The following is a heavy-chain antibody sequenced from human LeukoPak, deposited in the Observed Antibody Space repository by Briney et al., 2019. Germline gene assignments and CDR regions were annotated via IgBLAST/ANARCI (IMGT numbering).Heavy chain of an antibody. D-gene: IGHD3-16*02. Sequence: GGSLRLSCAASGFTFSKYAMHWVRQAPGKGLEWVALIWNDGSNKYYADSVKGRFTISRDNSKNTLYLQMNSLRAEDTAFYYCVRELDTLGGVVVPQLDSWGQGTLVIVST. V-gene: IGHV3-33*08. CDR3: VRELDTLGGVVVPQLDS. CDR1: GFTFSKYA. J-gene: IGHJ4*02. CDR2: IWNDGSNK.